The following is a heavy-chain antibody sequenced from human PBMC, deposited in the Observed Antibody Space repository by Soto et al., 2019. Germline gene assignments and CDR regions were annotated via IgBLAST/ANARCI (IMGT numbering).Heavy chain of an antibody. CDR3: ARVAY. CDR1: GFTFSRYS. Sequence: PGGSLILSCVASGFTFSRYSINWFRQAPGKGLEWVSSISSGGNTKSYANSVKGRFTISRDNAKNSLYLEMNSLRPEDTAVYYCARVAYWGQGTLVTVSS. CDR2: ISSGGNTK. J-gene: IGHJ4*02. V-gene: IGHV3-21*06.